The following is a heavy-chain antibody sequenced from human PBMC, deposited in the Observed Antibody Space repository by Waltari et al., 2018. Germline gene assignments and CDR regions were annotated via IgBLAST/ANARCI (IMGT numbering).Heavy chain of an antibody. J-gene: IGHJ4*02. CDR1: GYSISSNYF. CDR2: IYDSETI. CDR3: ARGLSKVADY. V-gene: IGHV4-38-2*01. Sequence: QVQLQESGPGLVKPSETLSPPCAVSGYSISSNYFWGWVRQPPGKGLEWIGHIYDSETIFYNPSLKSRVTISLDTSKNHFSLKLSSLTAADTAVYFCARGLSKVADYWGQGILVTVSS. D-gene: IGHD1-26*01.